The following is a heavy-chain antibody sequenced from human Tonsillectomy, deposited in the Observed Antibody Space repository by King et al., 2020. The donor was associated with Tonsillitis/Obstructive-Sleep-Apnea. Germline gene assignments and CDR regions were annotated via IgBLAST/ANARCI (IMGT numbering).Heavy chain of an antibody. CDR3: ARDSRSHYYDTSGYYTIDY. Sequence: VQLVESGAEVKKPGASVKVSCKASGYTFTTYGISWVRQAPGQGLEWMGWISAYNGDTNYAQKLQGRVTMTTDTSTSTAYMEVRSLRSDDTAVYYCARDSRSHYYDTSGYYTIDYWGQGTLVTVSS. CDR2: ISAYNGDT. CDR1: GYTFTTYG. V-gene: IGHV1-18*01. D-gene: IGHD3-22*01. J-gene: IGHJ4*02.